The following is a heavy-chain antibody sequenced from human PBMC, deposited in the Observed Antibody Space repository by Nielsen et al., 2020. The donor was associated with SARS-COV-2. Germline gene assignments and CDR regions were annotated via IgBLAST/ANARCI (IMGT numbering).Heavy chain of an antibody. CDR2: IKQDGSEK. D-gene: IGHD6-13*01. Sequence: GGSLRLSCAASGFTFSSYWMSWVRQAPGKGLEWVANIKQDGSEKYYVDSVKGRFTISRDNAKNSLYLQMNSLRAEDTAVYYCARAGIAATYYYYGMDVWGQGTTVTVSS. J-gene: IGHJ6*02. V-gene: IGHV3-7*03. CDR1: GFTFSSYW. CDR3: ARAGIAATYYYYGMDV.